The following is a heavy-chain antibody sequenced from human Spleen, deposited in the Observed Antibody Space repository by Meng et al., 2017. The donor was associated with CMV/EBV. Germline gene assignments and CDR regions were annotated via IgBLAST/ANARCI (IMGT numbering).Heavy chain of an antibody. D-gene: IGHD6-13*01. CDR3: ARDNPAAGTHYYYYGMDV. Sequence: SETLSLTCTVYGGSFSGYYWSWIRQPPGKGLEWIGEINHSGSTNYNPSLKSRVTISVDTSKNQFSLKLSSVTAADTAVYYCARDNPAAGTHYYYYGMDVWGQGTTVTVSS. CDR2: INHSGST. V-gene: IGHV4-34*01. J-gene: IGHJ6*02. CDR1: GGSFSGYY.